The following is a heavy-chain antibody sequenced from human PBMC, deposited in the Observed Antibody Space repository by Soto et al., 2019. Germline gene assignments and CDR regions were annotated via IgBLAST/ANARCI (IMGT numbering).Heavy chain of an antibody. Sequence: QNTLKESGPPLVKPTQTLTLTCTFSGFSLSTSGVGVGWIRQPPGKALEWLAIFFWDDDTRYSLSLKSRLTITMDTSRNQVVLTMTNMDPADTGTYYCALSRAACGNAFDFWGQWTVVSVSP. CDR1: GFSLSTSGVG. CDR3: ALSRAACGNAFDF. CDR2: FFWDDDT. D-gene: IGHD1-1*01. V-gene: IGHV2-5*02. J-gene: IGHJ3*01.